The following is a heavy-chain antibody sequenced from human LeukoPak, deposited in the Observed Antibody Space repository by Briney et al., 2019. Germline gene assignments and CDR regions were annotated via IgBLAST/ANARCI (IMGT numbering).Heavy chain of an antibody. V-gene: IGHV1-2*02. D-gene: IGHD3-22*01. CDR1: GYTFTGYY. CDR2: INPNSGGT. J-gene: IGHJ3*02. Sequence: GASVKVSCKASGYTFTGYYMHWVRQAPGQGLEWMGWINPNSGGTNYAQKFQGRVTMTRDTSISTAYMELSRLRSDDTAVYYCAPSSPVGDDSSECQDALDIWGQGTMVTVSS. CDR3: APSSPVGDDSSECQDALDI.